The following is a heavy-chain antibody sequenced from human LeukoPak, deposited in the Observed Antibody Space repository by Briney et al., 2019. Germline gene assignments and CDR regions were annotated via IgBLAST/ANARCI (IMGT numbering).Heavy chain of an antibody. CDR3: ARDVWFGESHGVLDY. CDR1: GGSISSSNW. D-gene: IGHD3-10*01. Sequence: SETLSLTCAVSGGSISSSNWWSWVRQPPGKGLEWIGEIYHSGSTNYNPSLKSRVTISVDKSKNQFSLKLSSVTAADTAVYYCARDVWFGESHGVLDYWGQGTLVTVSS. J-gene: IGHJ4*02. V-gene: IGHV4-4*02. CDR2: IYHSGST.